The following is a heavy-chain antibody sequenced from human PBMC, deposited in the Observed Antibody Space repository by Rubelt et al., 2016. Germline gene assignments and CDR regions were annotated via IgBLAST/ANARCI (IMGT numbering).Heavy chain of an antibody. Sequence: GGSLRLSCAASGFTFSSYWMHWVRQVPGKGLVWVSRINSDGSSTSYVDSVKGRFTISRDNAKNTLYLQMNSLRDEDTAVYYCARGSYYFDYWGQGTLVTVSS. CDR1: GFTFSSYW. V-gene: IGHV3-74*01. CDR3: ARGSYYFDY. D-gene: IGHD2-21*01. CDR2: INSDGSST. J-gene: IGHJ4*02.